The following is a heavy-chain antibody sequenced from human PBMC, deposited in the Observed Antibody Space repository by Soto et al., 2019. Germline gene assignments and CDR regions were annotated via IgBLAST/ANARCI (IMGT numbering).Heavy chain of an antibody. CDR2: IYPGDSDA. Sequence: EVQLVQSGMEVKKPGESLTISCKASGYSFTYFWIGWVRQVPGKGLEWMGIIYPGDSDAIYSPSFQGQVTFSIDESNNTAALHWTRLKTSDTAISLCAREDAQKEQFDFWGQGTLVTVSS. J-gene: IGHJ4*02. V-gene: IGHV5-51*01. CDR3: AREDAQKEQFDF. CDR1: GYSFTYFW. D-gene: IGHD1-26*01.